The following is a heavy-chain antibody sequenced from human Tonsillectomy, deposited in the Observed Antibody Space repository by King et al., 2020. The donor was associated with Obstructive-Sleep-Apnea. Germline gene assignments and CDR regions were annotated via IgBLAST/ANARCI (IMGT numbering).Heavy chain of an antibody. CDR3: ARGDYYDGSDYRGAFDY. J-gene: IGHJ4*02. CDR2: ISNDGSNK. D-gene: IGHD3-22*01. CDR1: GFTFSNYV. Sequence: VQLVESGGDVVQPGRSLRLSCAASGFTFSNYVIHWVRQAPGKGLEWVAVISNDGSNKYYADSVKGRFTISRDNPKDTLYLQMNSLRLEDTAVYYCARGDYYDGSDYRGAFDYWGQGTLVSVSS. V-gene: IGHV3-30*04.